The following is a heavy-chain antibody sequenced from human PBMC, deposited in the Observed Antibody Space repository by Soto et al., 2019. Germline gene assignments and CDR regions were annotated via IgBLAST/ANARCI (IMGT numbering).Heavy chain of an antibody. Sequence: PGGSLRLSCAASGFTFSSYAMSWVRQAPGKGLEWVSAISGSGGSTYYADSVKGRFTISRDNSKNTLYLQMNSLRAEDTAVYYCAKGGVIAARPSDNWFDPWGQGTLVTVSS. CDR1: GFTFSSYA. D-gene: IGHD6-6*01. J-gene: IGHJ5*02. V-gene: IGHV3-23*01. CDR3: AKGGVIAARPSDNWFDP. CDR2: ISGSGGST.